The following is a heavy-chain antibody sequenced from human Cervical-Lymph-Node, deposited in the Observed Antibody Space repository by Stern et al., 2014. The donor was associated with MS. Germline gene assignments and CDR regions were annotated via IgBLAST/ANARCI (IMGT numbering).Heavy chain of an antibody. CDR3: VRGWEPRQDGPSGHDYDAFDI. V-gene: IGHV3-11*01. Sequence: VHLVESGGGLVKPGGSLRLSCAASGFTFSDSYMTWIRQTPGKGLEWVSYISSSGDTIKYAESVKGRFTVSRDNAKNSLSRQMSSLRVEDTAVYYCVRGWEPRQDGPSGHDYDAFDIWGQGTMVTVSS. D-gene: IGHD5-12*01. CDR2: ISSSGDTI. CDR1: GFTFSDSY. J-gene: IGHJ3*02.